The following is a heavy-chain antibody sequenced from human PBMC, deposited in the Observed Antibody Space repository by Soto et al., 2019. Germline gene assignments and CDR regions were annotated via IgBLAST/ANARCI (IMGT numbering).Heavy chain of an antibody. D-gene: IGHD1-7*01. CDR1: GYTFTSYA. CDR2: INAGNGNT. CDR3: ARDRTGRTGTTSLYYFDY. V-gene: IGHV1-3*05. Sequence: QVQLVQSGAEEKKPGASVKVSCKASGYTFTSYAMHWVRQAPGQRLEWMGWINAGNGNTKYSQKFQGRVTITRETSASTAYIKLCRLRSEDTAVYYYARDRTGRTGTTSLYYFDYWGQGTLVTVSS. J-gene: IGHJ4*02.